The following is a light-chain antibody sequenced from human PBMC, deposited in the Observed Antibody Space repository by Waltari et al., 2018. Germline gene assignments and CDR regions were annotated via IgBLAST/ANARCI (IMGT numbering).Light chain of an antibody. CDR3: CSYAGSFVWV. J-gene: IGLJ3*02. CDR2: GVS. CDR1: TSYVGYYDY. Sequence: QSALTQPRSVSGSPGPSVTISCTGSTSYVGYYDYVSWYQQHPGKAPEVLIYGVSLRPSGFPDRFSGSKSGNTASLTISGLRAEDEADYYCCSYAGSFVWVFGGGTTLSV. V-gene: IGLV2-11*01.